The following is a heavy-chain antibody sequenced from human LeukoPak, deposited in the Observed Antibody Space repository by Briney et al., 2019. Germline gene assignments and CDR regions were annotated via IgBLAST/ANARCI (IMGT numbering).Heavy chain of an antibody. CDR3: ARESDRYCSSTSCPNWYDP. D-gene: IGHD2-2*01. CDR1: GGSITSSYYY. J-gene: IGHJ5*02. V-gene: IGHV4-39*07. Sequence: SETLSLTCTVSGGSITSSYYYWGWIPQPPGTGLEWIGSNYYSGSTYYNPSLKRRVTISVDTSKNQFSLKLSSVPAADTAVYYCARESDRYCSSTSCPNWYDPWGQGTLVTVSS. CDR2: NYYSGST.